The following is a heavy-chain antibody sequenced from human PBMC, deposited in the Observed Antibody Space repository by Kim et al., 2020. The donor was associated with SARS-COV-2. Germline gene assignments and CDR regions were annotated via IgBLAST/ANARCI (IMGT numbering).Heavy chain of an antibody. CDR3: TTELGFCSGSSCYYFDN. D-gene: IGHD2-8*02. CDR2: IRSKIDEGAT. V-gene: IGHV3-15*01. J-gene: IGHJ4*02. Sequence: NAGMAWVRQAPGKGLEWDGRIRSKIDEGATDYAAPVKGRFSISRDDSKNMMYLEMNSLKTEDIGVYYCTTELGFCSGSSCYYFDNWGQGTL. CDR1: NAG.